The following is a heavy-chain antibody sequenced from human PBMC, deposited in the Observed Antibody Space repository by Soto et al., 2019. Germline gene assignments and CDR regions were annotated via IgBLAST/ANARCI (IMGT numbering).Heavy chain of an antibody. CDR2: ISSSGSYT. V-gene: IGHV3-21*01. D-gene: IGHD5-18*01. J-gene: IGHJ6*02. CDR3: ARIIGYGYHYYGMDV. Sequence: EVQLVESGGGLVKPGGSLRLSCAASGFTFSSYSMNWVRQAPGKGLEWVSSISSSGSYTYYADSVKGRFTISGDNAKNSLYLQMNSLRAEDTAVYYCARIIGYGYHYYGMDVWGQGTTVTVSS. CDR1: GFTFSSYS.